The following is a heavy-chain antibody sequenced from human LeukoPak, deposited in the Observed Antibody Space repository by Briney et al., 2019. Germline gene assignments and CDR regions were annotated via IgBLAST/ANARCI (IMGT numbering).Heavy chain of an antibody. V-gene: IGHV4-39*07. CDR1: GGSISSTSYY. CDR2: IYYSGNT. CDR3: ARGPRGPVAGNYFDY. D-gene: IGHD6-19*01. Sequence: KASETLSLTCTVSGGSISSTSYYWGWIRQPPGKGLEWIGTIYYSGNTYYNPSLKSRVTISVDTSKNQFSLKLSSVTAADTAIFYCARGPRGPVAGNYFDYWGQGTLVTVSS. J-gene: IGHJ4*02.